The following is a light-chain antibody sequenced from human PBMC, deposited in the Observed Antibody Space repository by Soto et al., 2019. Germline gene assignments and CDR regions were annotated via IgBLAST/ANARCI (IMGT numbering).Light chain of an antibody. Sequence: DIQMTQSPSSLSASVGDRVTITCRASQSISSYLNWYQQKPGKAPKLLIYAASSLHSGVPSRFNGSVSGTDFTITISSLQPEDFATYYCQQSYSTLIFTFGPGTKVDIK. V-gene: IGKV1-39*01. J-gene: IGKJ3*01. CDR2: AAS. CDR1: QSISSY. CDR3: QQSYSTLIFT.